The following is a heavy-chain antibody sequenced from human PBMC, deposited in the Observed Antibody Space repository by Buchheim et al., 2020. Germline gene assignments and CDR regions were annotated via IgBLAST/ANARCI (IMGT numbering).Heavy chain of an antibody. D-gene: IGHD4-23*01. V-gene: IGHV3-33*01. CDR2: IWYDGSNK. J-gene: IGHJ4*02. CDR3: ARDWRGGYSHIDY. Sequence: VQLVESGGGVVQPGRSLRLSCAASGFTFSSYGMHWVRQAPGKGLEWVAVIWYDGSNKYYADSVKGRFTISRDNSKNTPYLQMNSLRAEDTAVYYCARDWRGGYSHIDYWGQGTL. CDR1: GFTFSSYG.